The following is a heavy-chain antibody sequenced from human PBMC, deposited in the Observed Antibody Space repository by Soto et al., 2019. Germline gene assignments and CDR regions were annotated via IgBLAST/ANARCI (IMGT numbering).Heavy chain of an antibody. D-gene: IGHD4-4*01. CDR3: ARLIAGAVTTDNWFDP. Sequence: QVQLQESGPGLVKPSQTLSLTCTVSGGSISSGDYYWSWIRQPPGKGLAWIGYIYYSGSTYYNPSLKSRVTISVDTSKNQFSLKLSSVTAADTAVYYCARLIAGAVTTDNWFDPWGQGTLVTVSS. CDR2: IYYSGST. CDR1: GGSISSGDYY. V-gene: IGHV4-30-4*01. J-gene: IGHJ5*02.